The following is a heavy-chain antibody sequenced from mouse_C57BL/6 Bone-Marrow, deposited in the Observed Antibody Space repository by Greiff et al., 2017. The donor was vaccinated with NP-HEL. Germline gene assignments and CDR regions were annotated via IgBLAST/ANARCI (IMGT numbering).Heavy chain of an antibody. CDR3: ARQGLGRD. D-gene: IGHD3-3*01. Sequence: EVKVEESGGGLVKPGGSLKLSCAASGFTFSSYTMSWVRQTPEKRLEWVATISGGGGNTYYPDSVKGRFTISRDNAKNTLYLQMSSLRSEDTALYYCARQGLGRDWGQGTTLTVSS. J-gene: IGHJ2*01. V-gene: IGHV5-9*01. CDR1: GFTFSSYT. CDR2: ISGGGGNT.